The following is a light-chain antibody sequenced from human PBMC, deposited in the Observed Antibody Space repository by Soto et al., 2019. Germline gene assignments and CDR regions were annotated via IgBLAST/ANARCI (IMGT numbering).Light chain of an antibody. CDR3: SSDAVTKRV. Sequence: QSALPQPPSASGAPGQSVTVACSGTSSDVGGYNYVSWYQQHPGKAPKLMIYEVSKRPSGVPDRFSGSKSGNTASLTVSGLQVFFEADYSCSSDAVTKRVSVTVSIVTVL. CDR2: EVS. V-gene: IGLV2-8*01. CDR1: SSDVGGYNY. J-gene: IGLJ1*01.